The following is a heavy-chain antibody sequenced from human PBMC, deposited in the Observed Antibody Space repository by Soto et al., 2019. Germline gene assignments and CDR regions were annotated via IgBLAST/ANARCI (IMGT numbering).Heavy chain of an antibody. CDR2: IYATGTT. D-gene: IGHD1-1*01. CDR3: VRDGTKTLRDRFDP. Sequence: SETLSLTCTVSGASISGYYWSWIRKSAGKGLEWIGRIYATGTTDYNPSLKSRVMMSVDTSKKQFSLKLRSVTAADTAVYYCVRDGTKTLRDRFDPWGQGISVTVSS. V-gene: IGHV4-4*07. CDR1: GASISGYY. J-gene: IGHJ5*02.